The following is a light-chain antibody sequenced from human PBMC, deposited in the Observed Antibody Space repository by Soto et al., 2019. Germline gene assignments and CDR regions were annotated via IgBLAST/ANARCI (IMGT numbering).Light chain of an antibody. J-gene: IGLJ2*01. V-gene: IGLV2-14*01. CDR2: EVT. CDR1: SSDVGGFNY. CDR3: SSYRNTNTHVV. Sequence: QSALTQPASVSGSPGQSITISCTGTSSDVGGFNYVSWYQQPPGKAPKLMIYEVTNRPSGVSNRFSGSKSGNTASLTISGLQAEDEADYYCSSYRNTNTHVVFGGGTKVTVL.